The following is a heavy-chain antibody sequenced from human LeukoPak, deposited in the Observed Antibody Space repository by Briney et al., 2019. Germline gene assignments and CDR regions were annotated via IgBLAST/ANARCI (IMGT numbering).Heavy chain of an antibody. CDR1: GGSISSSSYS. Sequence: SETLSLTCTVSGGSISSSSYSWGWIRQPPGKGLEWIGSIYYTGSTHYNASLKSRVTISADTSKKQFSLKLSSVTAADTAVYYCARQLPGYSSGRSYWYFDPWGRGTLVTVSS. V-gene: IGHV4-39*01. CDR3: ARQLPGYSSGRSYWYFDP. D-gene: IGHD6-19*01. CDR2: IYYTGST. J-gene: IGHJ2*01.